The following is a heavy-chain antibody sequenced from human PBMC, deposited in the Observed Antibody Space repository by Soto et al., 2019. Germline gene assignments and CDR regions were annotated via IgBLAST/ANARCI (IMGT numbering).Heavy chain of an antibody. J-gene: IGHJ4*02. CDR2: IHYSGST. D-gene: IGHD2-21*01. Sequence: QVQLQESGPGLVKPSETLSLTCTVPGGSVSIGTYYWSWIRQPPGKGLEWIGFIHYSGSTNYNPSLRSRVTRSVDTPKNQFARELTSVNAADAAVYYCTRGGDAYKYGHWGQGCLGTVSS. CDR1: GGSVSIGTYY. CDR3: TRGGDAYKYGH. V-gene: IGHV4-61*01.